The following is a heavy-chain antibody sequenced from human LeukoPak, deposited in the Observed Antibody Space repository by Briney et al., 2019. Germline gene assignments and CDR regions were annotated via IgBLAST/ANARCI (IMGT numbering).Heavy chain of an antibody. CDR2: IYHSGST. Sequence: SQTLSLTCTVSGGSISSGGYYWSWIRQPPGKGLEWIGYIYHSGSTYYNPSLKSRVTISVDRSKNQFSLKLSSVTAADTAVYYCARSGPYDSSGYWSWYFDLWGRGTLVTVSS. J-gene: IGHJ2*01. CDR3: ARSGPYDSSGYWSWYFDL. CDR1: GGSISSGGYY. D-gene: IGHD3-22*01. V-gene: IGHV4-30-2*01.